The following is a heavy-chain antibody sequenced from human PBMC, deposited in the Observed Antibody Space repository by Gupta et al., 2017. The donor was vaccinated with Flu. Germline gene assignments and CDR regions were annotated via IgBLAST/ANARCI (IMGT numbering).Heavy chain of an antibody. J-gene: IGHJ5*02. V-gene: IGHV1-18*01. Sequence: NFGVAWVRQATGQGLEWMGWINPYNGYTKYAEMFQGRVTMTTDTSTDTAYLELRSLRSDDTAVYFCARAVAGTLNVNWFDLWGQGTLVTVSS. D-gene: IGHD6-19*01. CDR2: INPYNGYT. CDR3: ARAVAGTLNVNWFDL. CDR1: NFG.